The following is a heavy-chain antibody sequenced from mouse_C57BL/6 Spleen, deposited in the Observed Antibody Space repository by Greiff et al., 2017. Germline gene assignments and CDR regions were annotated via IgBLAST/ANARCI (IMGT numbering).Heavy chain of an antibody. CDR2: INPSTGGT. Sequence: EVQLQQSGPELVKPGASVKISCKASGYSFTGYYMNWVKQSPEKSLEWIGEINPSTGGTTYNQKFKAKATLTVDKSSSTAYMQLKSLTSEDSAVYYCARSIVVAKYYYAMDYWGQGTSVTVSS. D-gene: IGHD1-1*01. V-gene: IGHV1-42*01. J-gene: IGHJ4*01. CDR3: ARSIVVAKYYYAMDY. CDR1: GYSFTGYY.